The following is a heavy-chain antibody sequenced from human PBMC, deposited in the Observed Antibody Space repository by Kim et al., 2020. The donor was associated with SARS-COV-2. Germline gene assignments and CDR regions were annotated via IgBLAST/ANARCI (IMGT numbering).Heavy chain of an antibody. J-gene: IGHJ5*02. D-gene: IGHD6-13*01. CDR3: ARDYIAARPRGFDP. CDR1: GGSVSSGSYY. Sequence: SETLSLTCTVSGGSVSSGSYYWSWIRQPPGKGLEWIGYIYYSGSTNYNPSLKSRVTISVDTSKNQFSLKLSSVTAADTAVYYCARDYIAARPRGFDPWG. V-gene: IGHV4-61*01. CDR2: IYYSGST.